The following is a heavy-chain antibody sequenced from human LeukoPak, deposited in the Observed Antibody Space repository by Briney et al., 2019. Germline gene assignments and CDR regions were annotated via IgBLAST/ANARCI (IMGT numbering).Heavy chain of an antibody. CDR3: AKKAYCSSPSCYNTGFAP. Sequence: GESLKISCKGSGYSFTSYWIGWVRQMPGKGLEWMGIIYPGDSDTRYSPSFQGQVTISADKSISTAYLQWSSLKASDTAMYYCAKKAYCSSPSCYNTGFAPGGKETRVTVS. J-gene: IGHJ5*02. CDR1: GYSFTSYW. D-gene: IGHD2-2*01. V-gene: IGHV5-51*01. CDR2: IYPGDSDT.